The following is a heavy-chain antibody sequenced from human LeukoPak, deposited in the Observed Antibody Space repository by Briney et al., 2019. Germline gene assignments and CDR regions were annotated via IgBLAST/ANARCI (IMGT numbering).Heavy chain of an antibody. CDR1: GYTFTSYG. Sequence: ASVKVSCKASGYTFTSYGISWVRQAPGQGLEWMGWISAYNGNTNYAQKFQGRVTMTRNTSISTAYMELSRLRSDDTAVYYCARDQYYYDSSGSFSYFDYWGQGTLVTVSS. CDR2: ISAYNGNT. CDR3: ARDQYYYDSSGSFSYFDY. D-gene: IGHD3-22*01. J-gene: IGHJ4*02. V-gene: IGHV1-18*01.